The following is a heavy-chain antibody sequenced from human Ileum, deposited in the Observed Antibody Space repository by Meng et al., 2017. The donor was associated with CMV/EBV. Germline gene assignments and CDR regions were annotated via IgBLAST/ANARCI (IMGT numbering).Heavy chain of an antibody. CDR3: VRDNHYDFWSGYGG. CDR2: IYHDGTT. J-gene: IGHJ4*02. D-gene: IGHD3-3*01. Sequence: GESLKISCAASGFILNINYMSWVRQTPGKGLEWLSVIYHDGTTNYADSVKGRFTISRDNSKNTLYLQMNSLRAEDTAVYYCVRDNHYDFWSGYGGWGQGTLVTVSS. V-gene: IGHV3-53*05. CDR1: GFILNINY.